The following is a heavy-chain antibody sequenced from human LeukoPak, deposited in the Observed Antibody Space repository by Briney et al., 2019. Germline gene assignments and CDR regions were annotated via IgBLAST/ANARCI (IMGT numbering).Heavy chain of an antibody. Sequence: GGSLRLSCAASGFTVSSNYMSWVRQAPGKGLEWVSVIYSGGSTYYADSVKGRFTISRDNSKNTLYLQMNSLRAEDTAVYYCARDPAATGFFDIWGQGTMVTVSS. J-gene: IGHJ3*02. CDR1: GFTVSSNY. CDR2: IYSGGST. D-gene: IGHD6-13*01. CDR3: ARDPAATGFFDI. V-gene: IGHV3-53*01.